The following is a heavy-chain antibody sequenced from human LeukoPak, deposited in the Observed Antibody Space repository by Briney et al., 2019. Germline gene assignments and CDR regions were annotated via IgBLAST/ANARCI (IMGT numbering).Heavy chain of an antibody. CDR3: AKGGDQAAFDI. Sequence: GRSLRLSCAASGFTFSSYGMHWVRQAPGKGLEWVAVISYDGSNKYYADSAKGRFTISRDNSKNTLYLQMNSLRAEDTAVYYCAKGGDQAAFDIWGQGTMVTVSS. CDR1: GFTFSSYG. D-gene: IGHD3-10*01. V-gene: IGHV3-30*18. J-gene: IGHJ3*02. CDR2: ISYDGSNK.